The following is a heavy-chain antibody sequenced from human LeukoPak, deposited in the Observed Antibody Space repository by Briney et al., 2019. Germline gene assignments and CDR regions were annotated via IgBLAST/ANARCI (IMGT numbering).Heavy chain of an antibody. V-gene: IGHV3-7*03. CDR3: ANEEWYRFDY. CDR1: GFAFNSYW. CDR2: MVGGGSAT. D-gene: IGHD2-8*01. J-gene: IGHJ4*02. Sequence: GGSLRLSCAASGFAFNSYWMSWVRQTPGKGLEWVATMVGGGSATYYVDSVKGRFTITRDNAKNSLFLQMNSLRAEDTALYYCANEEWYRFDYWGQGTLVTVPS.